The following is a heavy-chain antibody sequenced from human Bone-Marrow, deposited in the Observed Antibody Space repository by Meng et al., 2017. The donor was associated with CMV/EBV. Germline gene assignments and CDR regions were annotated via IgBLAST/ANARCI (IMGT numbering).Heavy chain of an antibody. CDR2: ISSSSSYI. D-gene: IGHD2-2*02. CDR3: ARDLNDVVVPAAILGRYYYYGMDV. V-gene: IGHV3-21*01. Sequence: GGSLRLSCAASGFTFSSYSMNWVRQAPGKGLEWVSSISSSSSYIYYADSVKGRLTISRDNAKNSLYLQMNSLRAEDTAVYYCARDLNDVVVPAAILGRYYYYGMDVWGQGTTVTVS. CDR1: GFTFSSYS. J-gene: IGHJ6*02.